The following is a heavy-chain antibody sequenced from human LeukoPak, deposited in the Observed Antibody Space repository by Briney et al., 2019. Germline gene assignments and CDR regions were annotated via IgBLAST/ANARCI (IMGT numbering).Heavy chain of an antibody. CDR3: ARPDYGDYVYIDY. D-gene: IGHD4-17*01. Sequence: GEFLKICRNGTGYSFTSYCIGLGRPISGKGAEMMGNIYPCGSDNKYRPSFQGQVTISADKSISTTYLQRSSPKASGTAMYFCARPDYGDYVYIDYWGQGTLVTVSS. V-gene: IGHV5-51*01. CDR1: GYSFTSYC. CDR2: IYPCGSDN. J-gene: IGHJ4*02.